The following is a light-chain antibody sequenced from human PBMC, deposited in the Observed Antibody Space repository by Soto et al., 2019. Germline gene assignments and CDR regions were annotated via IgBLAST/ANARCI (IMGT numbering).Light chain of an antibody. J-gene: IGKJ1*01. CDR2: WAY. Sequence: DIVMTQSPDSLAVSLGERATINCKCSQSVFYSSNNKNYLAWYQQKPGQPPKLLIYWAYSRESGVPDRFTGSGSGTDFTLTISSLQAEDVAVYYCQQYYITPPTFGQGTKVEIK. V-gene: IGKV4-1*01. CDR1: QSVFYSSNNKNY. CDR3: QQYYITPPT.